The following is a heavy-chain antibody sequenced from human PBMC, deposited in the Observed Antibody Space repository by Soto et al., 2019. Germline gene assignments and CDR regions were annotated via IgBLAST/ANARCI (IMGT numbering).Heavy chain of an antibody. J-gene: IGHJ5*01. CDR2: SSAYNGNT. CDR3: AVGQAESDGLDS. V-gene: IGHV1-18*01. CDR1: GYTFTSLG. Sequence: ASVKVSCKAAGYTFTSLGISWVREAPGQGLEWMGWSSAYNGNTNYAQKLQGRVTMTTDTSKSTAYMELRRLRSEDTAVYYWAVGQAESDGLDSWGQGTLVTVSS.